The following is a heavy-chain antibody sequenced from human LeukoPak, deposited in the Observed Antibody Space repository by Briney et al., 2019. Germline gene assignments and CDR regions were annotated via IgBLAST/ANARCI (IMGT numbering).Heavy chain of an antibody. V-gene: IGHV3-30*04. D-gene: IGHD2-15*01. Sequence: GALRLSCAASGFTFSSYAMHWVRQAPGKGLEWVAVISYDGSNKYYADSVKGRFTISRDNSKNTLYLQMNRLRVEDAAVYYCARAPVTSCRGAFCYPFDYWGQGTLVTVSS. CDR3: ARAPVTSCRGAFCYPFDY. J-gene: IGHJ4*02. CDR1: GFTFSSYA. CDR2: ISYDGSNK.